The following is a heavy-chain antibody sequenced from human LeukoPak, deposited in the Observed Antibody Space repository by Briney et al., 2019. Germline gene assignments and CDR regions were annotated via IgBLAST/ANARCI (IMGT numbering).Heavy chain of an antibody. D-gene: IGHD6-13*01. CDR3: ARDWGTAAVPGTLDI. CDR2: IKQDGSEK. V-gene: IGHV3-7*01. J-gene: IGHJ3*02. Sequence: PGGSLRLSCAASGFTFSSYWTSWVRQAPGKGLEWVANIKQDGSEKYYVDSVKGRFTISRDNAKNSLYLQMNSLRAEDTAVYYCARDWGTAAVPGTLDIWGQGTMVTVSS. CDR1: GFTFSSYW.